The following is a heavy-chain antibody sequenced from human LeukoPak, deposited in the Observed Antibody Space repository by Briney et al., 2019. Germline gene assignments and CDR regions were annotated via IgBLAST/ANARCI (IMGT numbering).Heavy chain of an antibody. V-gene: IGHV1-46*01. Sequence: ASVKVSCKASGYTFTSYYMHWVRQTPGQGLEWMGIINPSGGSTSYAQKFQGRVTMTRDTSTSTVYMELSSLRSEDTAVYYCARHRDHPLPPPYGMDVWGQGTTVTVSS. D-gene: IGHD1-14*01. CDR1: GYTFTSYY. CDR2: INPSGGST. J-gene: IGHJ6*02. CDR3: ARHRDHPLPPPYGMDV.